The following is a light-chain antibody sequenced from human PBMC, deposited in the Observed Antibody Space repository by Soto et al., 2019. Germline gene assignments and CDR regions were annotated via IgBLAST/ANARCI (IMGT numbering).Light chain of an antibody. CDR3: QQFNSYPFT. CDR1: QGIRGA. J-gene: IGKJ5*01. CDR2: DVS. V-gene: IGKV1-13*02. Sequence: AIQVTQSPSSLSASVGDRVTMTCRASQGIRGALAWYQQKSGKPPNLLIYDVSTLEGGVPSRLSGSGSGTAFTLTISSLQPEDFGNSHCQQFNSYPFTFGHGTKLEIK.